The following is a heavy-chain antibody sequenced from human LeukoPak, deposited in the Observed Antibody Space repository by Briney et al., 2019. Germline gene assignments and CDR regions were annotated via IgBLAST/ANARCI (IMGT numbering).Heavy chain of an antibody. CDR1: GYTFTGYY. CDR3: ARASFGGDFWSGYYPGHWYFDY. Sequence: ASVKVSCKASGYTFTGYYMHWVRQAPGQGLEWMGWINPNSGGTNYAQKFQGRVTMTRDTSISTAYMELSRLRSDDTAVYYCARASFGGDFWSGYYPGHWYFDYWGQGTLVTVSS. D-gene: IGHD3-3*01. V-gene: IGHV1-2*02. J-gene: IGHJ4*02. CDR2: INPNSGGT.